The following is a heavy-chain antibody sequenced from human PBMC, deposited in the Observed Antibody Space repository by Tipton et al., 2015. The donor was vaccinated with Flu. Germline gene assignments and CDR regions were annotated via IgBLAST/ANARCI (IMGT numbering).Heavy chain of an antibody. CDR3: ARVPEWLGYGFDV. CDR2: IKQDGSQR. Sequence: GSLRLSCAASGFTFSLYWMTWVRQAPGKGLEWVANIKQDGSQRYYVDSVKGRFTVYRDNAKSSLYLQMNSLRAEDTAVYYCARVPEWLGYGFDVWGQGTLVAVSS. D-gene: IGHD3-3*01. CDR1: GFTFSLYW. V-gene: IGHV3-7*03. J-gene: IGHJ3*01.